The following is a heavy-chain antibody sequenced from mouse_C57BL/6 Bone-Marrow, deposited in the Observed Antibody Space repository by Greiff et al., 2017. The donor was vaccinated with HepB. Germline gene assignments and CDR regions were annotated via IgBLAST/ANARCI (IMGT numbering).Heavy chain of an antibody. J-gene: IGHJ2*01. CDR1: GFSFNTYA. CDR2: IRSKSNNYAT. CDR3: VRLTVVAPFDY. V-gene: IGHV10-1*01. D-gene: IGHD1-1*01. Sequence: EVKLMESGGGLVQPKGSLKLSCAASGFSFNTYAMNWVRQAPGKGLEWVARIRSKSNNYATYYADSVKDRFTISRDDSESMLYLQMNNLKTEDTAMYYCVRLTVVAPFDYWGQGTTLTVSS.